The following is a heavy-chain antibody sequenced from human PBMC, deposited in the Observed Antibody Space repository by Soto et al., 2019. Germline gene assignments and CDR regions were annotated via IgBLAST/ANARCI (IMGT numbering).Heavy chain of an antibody. D-gene: IGHD6-19*01. CDR1: GFTFSSYG. Sequence: QVQLVESGGGVVQPGRSLRLSCAASGFTFSSYGMHWVRQAPGKGLEWVAVISYDGSNKYYADSVKGRFTISRDNSKNQLYLQMNSLRAEDTAVYYCAKEQRGQWLPHDYWGQGTLVTVSS. CDR2: ISYDGSNK. J-gene: IGHJ4*02. V-gene: IGHV3-30*18. CDR3: AKEQRGQWLPHDY.